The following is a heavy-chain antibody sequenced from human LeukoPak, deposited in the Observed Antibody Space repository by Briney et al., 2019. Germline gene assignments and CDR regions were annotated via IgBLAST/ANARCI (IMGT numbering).Heavy chain of an antibody. D-gene: IGHD6-13*01. V-gene: IGHV4-4*07. Sequence: SETLSLTCTVSGGSISSYDWSWIRQPAGKGLEWIGRIYTRRSTNYNPSLKSRVSMSVDTSKKQFSLKLSSVTAADTAVYYCARLSSSWYQDWYFDLWGRGTLVTVSS. CDR3: ARLSSSWYQDWYFDL. J-gene: IGHJ2*01. CDR2: IYTRRST. CDR1: GGSISSYD.